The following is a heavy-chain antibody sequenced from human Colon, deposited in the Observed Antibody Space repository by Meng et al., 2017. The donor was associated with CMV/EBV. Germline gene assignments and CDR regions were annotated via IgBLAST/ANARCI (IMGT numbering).Heavy chain of an antibody. Sequence: GGSLRLSCAASGFTFSSYAMHWVRQAPGKGLEWVAVISYDGSNKYYADSVKGRFTISRDNSKNTLYLQMNSLRAEDTAVYYCARGDSSSPGEFDYWGQGTLVTVSS. CDR1: GFTFSSYA. D-gene: IGHD6-6*01. CDR3: ARGDSSSPGEFDY. CDR2: ISYDGSNK. J-gene: IGHJ4*02. V-gene: IGHV3-30*04.